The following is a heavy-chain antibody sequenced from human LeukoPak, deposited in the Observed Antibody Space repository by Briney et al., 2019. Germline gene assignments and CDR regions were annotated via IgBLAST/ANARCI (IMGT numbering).Heavy chain of an antibody. D-gene: IGHD1-26*01. CDR3: ARRRAGSYLRYFDY. J-gene: IGHJ4*02. V-gene: IGHV4-34*01. CDR2: INHSGST. CDR1: GGFLSGYY. Sequence: SETLSLTCSVYGGFLSGYYWSWIRQPPGKGLEWIGEINHSGSTNYNPSLKSRVTISVDTSKNQFSLKLSSVTAADTAVYYCARRRAGSYLRYFDYWGQGTLVTVSS.